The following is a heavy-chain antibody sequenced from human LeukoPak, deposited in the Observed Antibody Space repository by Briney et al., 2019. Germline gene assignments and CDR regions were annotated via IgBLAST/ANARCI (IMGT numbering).Heavy chain of an antibody. J-gene: IGHJ4*02. CDR3: ARVAPYYDIMTGSFDD. D-gene: IGHD3-9*01. V-gene: IGHV3-64*01. Sequence: GGSLRLSCTAYRFTFSSYAMHWVRQAPGKGLEYISAISSNGGSTYYANSVKGRFTISRDNSTNTLYLQMGSLRAEDMAVYYCARVAPYYDIMTGSFDDWGQGTLVTVSS. CDR2: ISSNGGST. CDR1: RFTFSSYA.